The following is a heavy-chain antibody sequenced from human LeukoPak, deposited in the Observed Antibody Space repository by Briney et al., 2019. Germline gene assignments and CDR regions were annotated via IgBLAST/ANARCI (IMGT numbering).Heavy chain of an antibody. V-gene: IGHV3-23*01. CDR3: AKEGWYCSSTSCLIDY. Sequence: GGSLRLSCAASGFTFSSYGMGWVRQAPGKGLEWVSAISGSGGSTYYADSVKGRFTISRDNSKNTLYLQMNSLRAEDTAVYYCAKEGWYCSSTSCLIDYWGQGTLVTVSS. CDR1: GFTFSSYG. D-gene: IGHD2-2*01. CDR2: ISGSGGST. J-gene: IGHJ4*02.